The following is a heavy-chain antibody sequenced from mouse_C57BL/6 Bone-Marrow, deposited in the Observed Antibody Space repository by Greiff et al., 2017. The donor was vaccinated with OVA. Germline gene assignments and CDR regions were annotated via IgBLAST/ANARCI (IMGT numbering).Heavy chain of an antibody. CDR1: GYTFTDYY. V-gene: IGHV1-26*01. Sequence: EVQLQQSGPELVKPGASVKISCKASGYTFTDYYMNWVKQSHGKSLEWIGDINPNNGGTSYNQKFKGKATLTVDKSSSTAYMELRSLTSEDSAVYYCARRVAAQATRNFDYWGQGTTLTVSS. CDR3: ARRVAAQATRNFDY. D-gene: IGHD3-2*02. CDR2: INPNNGGT. J-gene: IGHJ2*01.